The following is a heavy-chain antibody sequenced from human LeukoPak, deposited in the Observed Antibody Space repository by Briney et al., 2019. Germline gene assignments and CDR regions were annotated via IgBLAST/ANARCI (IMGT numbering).Heavy chain of an antibody. V-gene: IGHV3-23*01. CDR1: GFTFSSYG. J-gene: IGHJ4*02. Sequence: PGGSLRLSCAASGFTFSSYGMNWVRQAPGKGLEWVSGIGGRGGVTTYYTSSVKGRFTISRDNSKNPLYLQLNSLRAEDTAVYYCAKVMSWFGELLWGQGTLVTVSS. CDR2: IGGRGGVTT. CDR3: AKVMSWFGELL. D-gene: IGHD3-10*01.